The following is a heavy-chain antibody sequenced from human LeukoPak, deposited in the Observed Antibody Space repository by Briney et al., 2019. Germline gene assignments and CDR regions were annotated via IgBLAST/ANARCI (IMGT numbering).Heavy chain of an antibody. CDR3: ARVGGTTAVTMYFEY. J-gene: IGHJ4*02. V-gene: IGHV3-30*03. Sequence: GGSLRLSCAASGFTFSSYGMHWVRQAPGKGLEWVAVISYDGSNKYYADSVKGRFTISRDNAKKSLYLQMNSLRDEDTAVYYCARVGGTTAVTMYFEYWGQGTLVTVTS. CDR1: GFTFSSYG. CDR2: ISYDGSNK. D-gene: IGHD1-26*01.